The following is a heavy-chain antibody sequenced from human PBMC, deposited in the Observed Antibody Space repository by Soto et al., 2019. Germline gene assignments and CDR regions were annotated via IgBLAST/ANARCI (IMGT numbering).Heavy chain of an antibody. CDR2: INPENGNT. V-gene: IGHV1-3*01. D-gene: IGHD2-15*01. CDR3: ARRIATGQLDP. J-gene: IGHJ5*02. CDR1: GYTFTGYT. Sequence: ASVKVSCKASGYTFTGYTMNWVRQAPGQRLEWMGWINPENGNTKSSQNFQDRVIMTRDTSASTAYMDLSSLRSEDTAVYYCARRIATGQLDPWGQGTLVTVSS.